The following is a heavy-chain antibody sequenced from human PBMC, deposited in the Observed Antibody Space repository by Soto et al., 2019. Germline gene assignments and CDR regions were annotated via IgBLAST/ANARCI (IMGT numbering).Heavy chain of an antibody. CDR2: IIPIFGTA. J-gene: IGHJ5*02. D-gene: IGHD3-16*01. CDR3: ARVAYWGGSCSTIGAYNSFGP. V-gene: IGHV1-69*01. Sequence: QVQLVQSGAEVKKPGSSVKVSCKASGGTFSSYAISWVRQDPGQGLEWMGGIIPIFGTANYAQKFQGRVTNTRDESTNPGHMEVRSLMSEDKAVDFCARVAYWGGSCSTIGAYNSFGPWGQGTLVTVSS. CDR1: GGTFSSYA.